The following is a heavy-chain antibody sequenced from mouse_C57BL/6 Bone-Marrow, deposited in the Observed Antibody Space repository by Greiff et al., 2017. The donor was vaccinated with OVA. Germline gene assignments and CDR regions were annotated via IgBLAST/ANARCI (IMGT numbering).Heavy chain of an antibody. J-gene: IGHJ4*01. CDR3: ARRGGYDYGSLYYAMDY. CDR1: GYAFSSSW. V-gene: IGHV1-82*01. Sequence: QVQLQQSGPELVKPGASVKISCKASGYAFSSSWMNWVKQRPGKGLEWIGRIYPGDGDTNYNGKFKGKATLTADKSSSTAYMQLSSLTSEDSAVYFCARRGGYDYGSLYYAMDYWGQGTSVTVSS. CDR2: IYPGDGDT. D-gene: IGHD2-4*01.